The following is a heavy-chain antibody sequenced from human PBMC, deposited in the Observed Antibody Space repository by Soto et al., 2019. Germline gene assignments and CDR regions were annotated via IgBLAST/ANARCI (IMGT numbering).Heavy chain of an antibody. V-gene: IGHV1-18*01. D-gene: IGHD6-6*01. J-gene: IGHJ6*02. CDR2: ISSYNGNT. CDR1: GYTFITYG. CDR3: ARDRPTSSIRARDYYYAMDV. Sequence: QVQLVQSGAEVKKPGASVKVSCKASGYTFITYGISWVRQAPGQGLEWMGWISSYNGNTNYAQKLQGRVTMTTDTTTTTPNMELRSLRSADTSVYYCARDRPTSSIRARDYYYAMDVWGQGDTVTVSS.